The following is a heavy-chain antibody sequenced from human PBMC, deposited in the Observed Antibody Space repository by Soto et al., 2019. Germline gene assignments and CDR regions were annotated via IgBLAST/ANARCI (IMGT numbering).Heavy chain of an antibody. CDR3: AKATSWVAIFGGYFDY. CDR2: ISGSGGST. V-gene: IGHV3-23*01. Sequence: GGSLRLSCAASGFTFSSYAMSWVRQAPGKGLEWVSAISGSGGSTYYADSVKGRFTISRDNSKNTLYLQMNSLRAEDTAVYYCAKATSWVAIFGGYFDYWGQGTLVTVSS. CDR1: GFTFSSYA. J-gene: IGHJ4*02. D-gene: IGHD3-3*01.